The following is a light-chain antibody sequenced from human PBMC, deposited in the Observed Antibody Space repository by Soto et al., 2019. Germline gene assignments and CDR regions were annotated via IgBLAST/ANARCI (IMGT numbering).Light chain of an antibody. V-gene: IGKV3-20*01. Sequence: EIVLTQSPRTLSLSPGERATLSCRASLSVSSTRLAWYQQKPGQGSRLLIYDESRRATGVPERFSGSGSGTDFTLSISRLEPEDSAVYFCQQYDSSPPMFTFGQGTKLEIK. CDR2: DES. CDR1: LSVSSTR. J-gene: IGKJ2*01. CDR3: QQYDSSPPMFT.